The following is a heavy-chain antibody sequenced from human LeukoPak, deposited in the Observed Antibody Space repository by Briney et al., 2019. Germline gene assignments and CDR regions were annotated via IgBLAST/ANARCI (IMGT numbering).Heavy chain of an antibody. J-gene: IGHJ5*02. CDR2: IYYSGST. CDR1: GGSISSYY. V-gene: IGHV4-59*01. D-gene: IGHD6-13*01. Sequence: SETLSLTCTVSGGSISSYYWSWIRQPPGKGLEWIGYIYYSGSTNYNPSLKSRVTISVDTSKNQFSLKLSSVTAADTAVYYCARDFGRYSSSWNWFDPWGQGTLVTVSS. CDR3: ARDFGRYSSSWNWFDP.